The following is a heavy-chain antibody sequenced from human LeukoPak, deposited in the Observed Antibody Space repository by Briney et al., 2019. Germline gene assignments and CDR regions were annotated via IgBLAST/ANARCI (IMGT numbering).Heavy chain of an antibody. V-gene: IGHV4-59*01. Sequence: SETLSLTCTVSGGSISSYYWSWIRQPPGKGLEWIGYIYYSGDTNYNPSLKSRVTISVDTSKNQFSLKLSSVIAADTAAYYCARKRSFDLWGQGTLVTVSS. CDR1: GGSISSYY. J-gene: IGHJ4*02. CDR2: IYYSGDT. D-gene: IGHD3-9*01. CDR3: ARKRSFDL.